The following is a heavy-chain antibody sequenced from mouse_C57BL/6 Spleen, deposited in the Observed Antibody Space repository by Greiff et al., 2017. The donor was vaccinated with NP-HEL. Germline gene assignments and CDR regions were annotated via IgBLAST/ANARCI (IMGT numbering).Heavy chain of an antibody. D-gene: IGHD4-1*01. CDR3: ARWDDAMDY. CDR1: GYAFSSSW. J-gene: IGHJ4*01. Sequence: QVQLQQSGPELVKPGASVKISCKASGYAFSSSWMNWVKQRPGKGLEWIGRIYPGDGDTNYNGKFKGKATLTADKSSSTAYMQLSSLTSEDSAVYFCARWDDAMDYWGQGTSVTVSS. CDR2: IYPGDGDT. V-gene: IGHV1-82*01.